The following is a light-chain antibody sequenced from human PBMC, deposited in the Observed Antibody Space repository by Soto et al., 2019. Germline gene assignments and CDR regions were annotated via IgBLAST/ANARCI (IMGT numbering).Light chain of an antibody. V-gene: IGLV2-8*01. CDR3: SYSEGSNNVI. CDR2: EVT. J-gene: IGLJ2*01. Sequence: QSALTQPPSASGSPGQSVTISCTGTSSDVGAYYFVSWYQHQSGKAPKLLIFEVTKRPSGVPDRFSGSKSGNTASLTVSGLQADDEADYYCSYSEGSNNVIFGAGTKVTVL. CDR1: SSDVGAYYF.